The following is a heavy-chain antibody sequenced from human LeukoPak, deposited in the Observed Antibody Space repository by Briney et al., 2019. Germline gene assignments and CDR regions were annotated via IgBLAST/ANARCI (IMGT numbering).Heavy chain of an antibody. V-gene: IGHV3-30*03. CDR2: ISYDGSNK. CDR3: ARAILLWFGESPSMDV. J-gene: IGHJ6*02. Sequence: GGSLRLSCAASGFTFSSYGMHWVRQAPGKGLEWVAVISYDGSNKYYADSVKGRFTISRDNSKNTLYLQMNSLRAEDTAVYYCARAILLWFGESPSMDVWGQGTTVTVSS. D-gene: IGHD3-10*01. CDR1: GFTFSSYG.